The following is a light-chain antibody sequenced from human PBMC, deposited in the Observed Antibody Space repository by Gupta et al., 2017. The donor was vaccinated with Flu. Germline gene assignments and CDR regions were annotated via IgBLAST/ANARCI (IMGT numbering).Light chain of an antibody. CDR1: SNDVGGYDH. Sequence: QSALTQPASVSGSPGQSITISCTGTSNDVGGYDHVSWYQQHPGKAPKLIIYEVSNRPSGISTRFSGSKSGNTASLTIAGLQAEDEADYSCSSYSTTTTPVFGTGTTVTVL. J-gene: IGLJ1*01. V-gene: IGLV2-14*01. CDR2: EVS. CDR3: SSYSTTTTPV.